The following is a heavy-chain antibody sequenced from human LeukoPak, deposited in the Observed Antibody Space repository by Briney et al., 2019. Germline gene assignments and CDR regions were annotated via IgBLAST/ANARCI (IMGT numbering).Heavy chain of an antibody. J-gene: IGHJ4*02. D-gene: IGHD2-2*02. Sequence: ASVKFSFKTSGYTFSGYYLHWVRQAPGQGPEWMGRIDPTSGGTHYAQMFQGRVTVTRDTSTSTVYMELSGLRSDDTADYYGARVPGPYTTSRFDYWGQGTLVTVSS. CDR1: GYTFSGYY. V-gene: IGHV1-2*02. CDR2: IDPTSGGT. CDR3: ARVPGPYTTSRFDY.